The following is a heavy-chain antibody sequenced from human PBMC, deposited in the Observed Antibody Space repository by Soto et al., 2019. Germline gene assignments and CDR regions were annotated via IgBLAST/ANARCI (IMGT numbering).Heavy chain of an antibody. V-gene: IGHV3-74*01. CDR3: VNSPRAAQSAEHS. D-gene: IGHD1-1*01. J-gene: IGHJ4*02. Sequence: GGSLRLSCAASGFTFSKYWMYWVRQAPGKALVLISRISDEGSTTTYADSVKGRFTISRDNAKNTLYLQMNSLRVEDTAVYYCVNSPRAAQSAEHSWGQGTLVTVSS. CDR2: ISDEGSTT. CDR1: GFTFSKYW.